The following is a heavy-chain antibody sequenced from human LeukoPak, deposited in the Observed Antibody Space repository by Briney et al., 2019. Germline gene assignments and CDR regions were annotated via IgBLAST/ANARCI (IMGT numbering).Heavy chain of an antibody. D-gene: IGHD2-15*01. V-gene: IGHV3-53*04. J-gene: IGHJ6*01. CDR2: IYSGGST. CDR1: GFTASSIC. Sequence: PGGSLRPSCADSGFTASSICGSWVRQAPGKGLEWVSVIYSGGSTYYADSVKGRFTISRHNSKNTLYLQMNSLRAEDTAVYYCERASYIKSCHGMHVRGRGTTVTVSS. CDR3: ERASYIKSCHGMHV.